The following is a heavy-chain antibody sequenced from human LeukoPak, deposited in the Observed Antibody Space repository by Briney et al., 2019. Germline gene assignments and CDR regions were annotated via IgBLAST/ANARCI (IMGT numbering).Heavy chain of an antibody. CDR3: ARDSSGWYDH. CDR1: GFTFSRFW. CDR2: IDQSGGRN. V-gene: IGHV3-7*05. J-gene: IGHJ5*02. D-gene: IGHD6-19*01. Sequence: GGSLRLSCAASGFTFSRFWMNWVRQAPGRGLEWVANIDQSGGRNNYVDSVKGRFTISRDNSKNTLYLQMNSLRDEDTAVYYCARDSSGWYDHWGHGTLVTVSS.